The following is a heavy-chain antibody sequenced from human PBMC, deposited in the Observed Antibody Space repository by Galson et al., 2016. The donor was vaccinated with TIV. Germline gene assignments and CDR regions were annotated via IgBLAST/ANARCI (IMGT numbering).Heavy chain of an antibody. V-gene: IGHV3-23*01. CDR2: ISAGGGRT. J-gene: IGHJ4*02. CDR1: GFTFSSFA. Sequence: SLRLSCAASGFTFSSFAVSWVRQAPGKGLEWVSGISAGGGRTNYADSVKGRFTISRDNPKNTLYLQMSSLRAEVTAVYFCAKMDSSGFDYVRRFDFWGQGTLGTVSS. CDR3: AKMDSSGFDYVRRFDF. D-gene: IGHD3-22*01.